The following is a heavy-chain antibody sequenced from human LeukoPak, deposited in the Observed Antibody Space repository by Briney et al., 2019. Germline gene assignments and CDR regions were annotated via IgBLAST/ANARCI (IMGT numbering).Heavy chain of an antibody. CDR2: ISYDGSNK. CDR1: GFTFSSYG. J-gene: IGHJ4*02. Sequence: PGRSLRLSCAASGFTFSSYGMHWVRQAPGKGLEWVAVISYDGSNKYYADSVKGRFTVSRDNSKNTLYLQMNSLRAEDTAVYYCANAGYSSSWYGYWGQGTLVTVSS. V-gene: IGHV3-30*18. CDR3: ANAGYSSSWYGY. D-gene: IGHD6-13*01.